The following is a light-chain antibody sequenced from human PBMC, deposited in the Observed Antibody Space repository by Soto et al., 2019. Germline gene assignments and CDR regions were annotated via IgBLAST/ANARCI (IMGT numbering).Light chain of an antibody. CDR1: QSVSNNY. CDR2: GAS. V-gene: IGKV3D-20*02. J-gene: IGKJ4*01. Sequence: EIVLTQSPGTLSLSPWERATLSCRASQSVSNNYLAWYQQKPGQAPRLLIYGASNRATGVPARFSSSGSGTDFTLTISSLEPEDFAVYYCQQRTTWLTFGGGTKVDIK. CDR3: QQRTTWLT.